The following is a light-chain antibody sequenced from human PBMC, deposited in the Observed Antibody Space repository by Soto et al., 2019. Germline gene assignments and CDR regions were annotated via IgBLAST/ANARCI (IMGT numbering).Light chain of an antibody. CDR1: SSNIGAGYD. Sequence: QSVLTQPPSVSGAPGQRVTISCTGSSSNIGAGYDVHWYQQLPGTAPKLLIYGNSNRPSGVPARFSGSKSGTSASLAITGVRGEDGGDYYCRSYGGRLSGVIFCGGTELAVL. CDR2: GNS. J-gene: IGLJ2*01. V-gene: IGLV1-40*01. CDR3: RSYGGRLSGVI.